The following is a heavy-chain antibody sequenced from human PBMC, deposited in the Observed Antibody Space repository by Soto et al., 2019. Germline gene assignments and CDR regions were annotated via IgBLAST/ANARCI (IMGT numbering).Heavy chain of an antibody. CDR2: INPSGGST. J-gene: IGHJ6*02. V-gene: IGHV1-46*01. Sequence: QVQLVQSGAEVKKPGASVKVSCKASGYTFTSYYMHWVRQAPGQGLEWMGIINPSGGSTSYAQKFQAGGTSTRDTATSTGYMELSSLRSEDTAVYYCARPAANDGMDVWGHGTTVTVSS. CDR1: GYTFTSYY. CDR3: ARPAANDGMDV. D-gene: IGHD2-2*01.